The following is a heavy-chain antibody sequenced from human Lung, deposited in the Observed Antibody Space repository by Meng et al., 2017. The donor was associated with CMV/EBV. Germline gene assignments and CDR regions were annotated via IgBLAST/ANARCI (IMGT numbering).Heavy chain of an antibody. CDR1: GFTFSSHW. D-gene: IGHD3-10*01. J-gene: IGHJ4*02. CDR2: IKADGSEK. Sequence: ESLKISCAASGFTFSSHWMCWVRQAPGKGLEWVANIKADGSEKYYVDSVKGRFTVSRDNAKNSLYLQMNSLRAEDTAVYYCACNSGDCWGQG. V-gene: IGHV3-7*01. CDR3: ACNSGDC.